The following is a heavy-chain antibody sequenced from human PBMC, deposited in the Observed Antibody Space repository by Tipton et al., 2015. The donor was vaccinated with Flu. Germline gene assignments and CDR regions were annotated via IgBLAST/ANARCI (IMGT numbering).Heavy chain of an antibody. CDR3: ASHFDY. CDR2: IKPDGSEK. CDR1: GLTFDTYW. Sequence: AASGLTFDTYWMHWVRQAPGKGLEWVANIKPDGSEKHYVDSVKGRFTISRDNAKNSLYLQMNSLRAEDTAVYYCASHFDYWGQGTLVTVSS. J-gene: IGHJ4*02. V-gene: IGHV3-7*01.